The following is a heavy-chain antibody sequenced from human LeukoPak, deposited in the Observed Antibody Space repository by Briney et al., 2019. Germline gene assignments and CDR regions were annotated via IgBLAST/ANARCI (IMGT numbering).Heavy chain of an antibody. V-gene: IGHV4-34*01. D-gene: IGHD2-8*01. J-gene: IGHJ4*02. Sequence: SETLSLTCAVYGGSFSGYYWSWIRQPPGKGLEWIGEINHSGSTNYNPSLKSRVTISVDTSKNQFSLKLSSVTAADTAVYYCARRGEKYCTNCRYYFDYWGRGTLVTVSS. CDR3: ARRGEKYCTNCRYYFDY. CDR2: INHSGST. CDR1: GGSFSGYY.